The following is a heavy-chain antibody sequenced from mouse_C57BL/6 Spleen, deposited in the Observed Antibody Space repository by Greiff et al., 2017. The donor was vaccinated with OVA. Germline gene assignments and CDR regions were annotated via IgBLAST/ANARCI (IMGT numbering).Heavy chain of an antibody. CDR2: IRNKANGYTT. J-gene: IGHJ2*01. CDR3: ARYGDYDFDY. V-gene: IGHV7-3*01. D-gene: IGHD2-4*01. Sequence: EVKVVESGGGLVQPGGSLSLSCAASGFTFTDYYMSWVRQPPGKALEWLGFIRNKANGYTTEYSASVKGRFTISRDNSQSILYLQMNALRAEDSATYYCARYGDYDFDYWGQGTTLTVSS. CDR1: GFTFTDYY.